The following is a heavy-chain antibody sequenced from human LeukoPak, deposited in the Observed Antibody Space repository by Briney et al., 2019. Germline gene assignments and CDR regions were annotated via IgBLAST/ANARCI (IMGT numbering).Heavy chain of an antibody. CDR2: IIPILGIA. D-gene: IGHD3-22*01. J-gene: IGHJ6*02. CDR1: GGTFSSYA. CDR3: ARKSDYYGSSGYLSYYYYGMDV. Sequence: ASVKVSCKASGGTFSSYAISWVRQAPGQGLEWMGRIIPILGIANYAQKFQGRVTITADKSTSTAYMELSSLRSEDTAVYYCARKSDYYGSSGYLSYYYYGMDVWGQGTTVTVSS. V-gene: IGHV1-69*04.